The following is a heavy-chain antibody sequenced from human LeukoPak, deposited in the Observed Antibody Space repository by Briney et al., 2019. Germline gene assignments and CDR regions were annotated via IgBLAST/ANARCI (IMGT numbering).Heavy chain of an antibody. V-gene: IGHV1-2*02. Sequence: ASVKVSCKASGYTFTGYYMHWVQQAPGQGFEWMGWINPNSGDTNYAQKFQGRVTMTRDTSISTAHMELSRLRSDDTAVYYCARANPLYCSSTTCLFAYWGQGTLVTVSS. CDR3: ARANPLYCSSTTCLFAY. J-gene: IGHJ4*02. D-gene: IGHD2-2*01. CDR2: INPNSGDT. CDR1: GYTFTGYY.